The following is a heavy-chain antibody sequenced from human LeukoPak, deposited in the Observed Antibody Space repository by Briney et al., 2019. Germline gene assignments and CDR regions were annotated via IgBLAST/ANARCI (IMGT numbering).Heavy chain of an antibody. CDR3: ARDGLIAAAGTNWFDP. V-gene: IGHV1-2*02. Sequence: ASVKVSCKASGYTFTGYYMHWVQQAPGQGLEWMGWINPNSGGTNYAQKFQGRVTMTRDTSISTAYMELSRLRSDDTAVYYCARDGLIAAAGTNWFDPWGQGTLVTVSS. J-gene: IGHJ5*02. CDR1: GYTFTGYY. D-gene: IGHD6-13*01. CDR2: INPNSGGT.